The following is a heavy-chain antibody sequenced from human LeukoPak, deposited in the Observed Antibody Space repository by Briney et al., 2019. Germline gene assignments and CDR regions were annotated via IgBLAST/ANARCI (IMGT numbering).Heavy chain of an antibody. J-gene: IGHJ3*02. CDR3: ARVANYDFWSDAFDI. CDR1: GFTFSSYW. D-gene: IGHD3-3*01. V-gene: IGHV3-7*01. Sequence: GGSLRLSCAASGFTFSSYWMSWVRQAPGKGLEWVANIKQDGSEKYYVDSVKGRFTISRDNAKNSLYLQMNSLRAEDTAVYYCARVANYDFWSDAFDIWGQGTMVTVSS. CDR2: IKQDGSEK.